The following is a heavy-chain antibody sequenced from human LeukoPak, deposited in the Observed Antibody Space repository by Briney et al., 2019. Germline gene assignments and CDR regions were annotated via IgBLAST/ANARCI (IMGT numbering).Heavy chain of an antibody. CDR1: GFTFSNYV. J-gene: IGHJ5*02. CDR2: ITASGDST. V-gene: IGHV3-23*01. Sequence: GGSLRLSCAASGFTFSNYVMIWVRQAPGKGLEWVSGITASGDSTYYGDSVKGRFTMSRDNSKNTVYLQMNSLRAEDTAVYYCARDDYNNYGWVDPWGQGTLVTVSS. D-gene: IGHD4-11*01. CDR3: ARDDYNNYGWVDP.